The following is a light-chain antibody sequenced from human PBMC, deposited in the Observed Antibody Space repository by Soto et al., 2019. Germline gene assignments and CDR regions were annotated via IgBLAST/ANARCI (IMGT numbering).Light chain of an antibody. CDR3: QPSYKTMCT. CDR1: QSISSY. Sequence: DIQMTQSPSSLSAAVGDSVTITCRASQSISSYLNWYQQRPGKAQKLFIYGASRWQSGAPSRFSGSGSGTDFSLTISSLKPEDLASYYCQPSYKTMCTFGKGTKVES. V-gene: IGKV1-39*01. CDR2: GAS. J-gene: IGKJ1*01.